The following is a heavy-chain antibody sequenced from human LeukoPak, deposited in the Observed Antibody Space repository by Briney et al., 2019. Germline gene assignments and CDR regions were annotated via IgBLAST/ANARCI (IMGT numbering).Heavy chain of an antibody. CDR1: GGSFSGYY. J-gene: IGHJ3*02. CDR3: ASSPKDAFDI. Sequence: SSETLSLTYAVYGGSFSGYYWSWIRQPPGKGLEWIGEINHSGSTNYNPSLKSRVTISVDTSKNQFSLKLSSVTAADTAVYYCASSPKDAFDIWGQGTMVTVSS. V-gene: IGHV4-34*01. CDR2: INHSGST.